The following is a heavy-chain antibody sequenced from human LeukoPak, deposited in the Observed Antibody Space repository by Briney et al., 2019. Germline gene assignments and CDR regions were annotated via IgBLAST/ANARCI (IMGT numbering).Heavy chain of an antibody. CDR1: GGSFSGYY. CDR2: IHHSGST. CDR3: TRGLLVPAATRYWYFDL. D-gene: IGHD2-2*01. J-gene: IGHJ2*01. Sequence: SETLSLTCAVFGGSFSGYYWSWIRRPPGKGLEWIGEIHHSGSTNYNPSLESRVAISLDTSKNQFSLNLTSVTAADTAVYYCTRGLLVPAATRYWYFDLWGRGTLVTVSA. V-gene: IGHV4-34*01.